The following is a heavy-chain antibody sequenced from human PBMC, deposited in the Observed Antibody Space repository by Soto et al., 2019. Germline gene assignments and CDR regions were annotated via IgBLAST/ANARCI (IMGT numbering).Heavy chain of an antibody. D-gene: IGHD3-3*01. V-gene: IGHV4-39*02. J-gene: IGHJ6*02. CDR1: GGSISSSSYY. CDR3: ARDTHDYDFWSGYRLRYYYYGMDV. Sequence: SETLSLTCTVSGGSISSSSYYWGWIRQPPGKGLEWIGSIYYSGSTYYNPSLKSRVTISVDTSKNQSSLKLSSVTAADTAVYYCARDTHDYDFWSGYRLRYYYYGMDVWGQGTTVTVSS. CDR2: IYYSGST.